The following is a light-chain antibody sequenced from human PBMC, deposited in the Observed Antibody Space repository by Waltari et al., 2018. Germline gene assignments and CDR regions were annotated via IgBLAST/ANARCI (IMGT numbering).Light chain of an antibody. CDR3: MQGTHWPPYT. J-gene: IGKJ2*01. V-gene: IGKV2-30*02. Sequence: DVVMTQSPLSLSVTLGQPASISCRSSQSLVHSDGHTYLNWFQQRPGHSPRRLIYKISNRDSGVPDRFSGSGSGTDFTLKISRVEAEDVGVYYCMQGTHWPPYTFGQGTKLEIK. CDR1: QSLVHSDGHTY. CDR2: KIS.